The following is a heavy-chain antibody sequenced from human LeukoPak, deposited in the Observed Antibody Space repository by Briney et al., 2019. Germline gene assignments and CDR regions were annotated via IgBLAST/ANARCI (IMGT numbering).Heavy chain of an antibody. CDR1: GYKFIDDY. D-gene: IGHD3-16*01. CDR3: APTAEAYTSWWKV. CDR2: INPDSGFI. V-gene: IGHV1-2*02. Sequence: ASVKVSCKASGYKFIDDYMHWVRQAPGQGLEFMGWINPDSGFINYAQKFKGRVTMTRDTSISTAYLEVRSLTSDDTAVYYCAPTAEAYTSWWKVWGQGTLVTVSS. J-gene: IGHJ4*02.